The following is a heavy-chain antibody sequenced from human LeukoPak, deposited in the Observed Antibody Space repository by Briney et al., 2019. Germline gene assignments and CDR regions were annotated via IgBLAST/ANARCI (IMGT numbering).Heavy chain of an antibody. Sequence: SETLSLTCTVSGGSISSYYWSWIRQPPGKGLEWIGYTYYSGSTNYNPSLKSRVTISIHTSKNQFSLKLSSVTAADTAVYYCARASSGWDEVDYWGQGTLVTVSS. CDR1: GGSISSYY. J-gene: IGHJ4*02. D-gene: IGHD6-19*01. CDR3: ARASSGWDEVDY. V-gene: IGHV4-59*01. CDR2: TYYSGST.